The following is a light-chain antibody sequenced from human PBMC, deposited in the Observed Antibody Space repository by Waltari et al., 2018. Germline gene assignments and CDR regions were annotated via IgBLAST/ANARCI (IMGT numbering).Light chain of an antibody. J-gene: IGKJ2*01. V-gene: IGKV4-1*01. CDR1: QSLLYRSKNMHY. Sequence: DIVMTQSPDSLAVSLGERATISCKSSQSLLYRSKNMHYLAWYQQKPGQPPKLLFYWASTRASGVTAQFTGSGSGTDVTLTNSSLQAEDVATYYCQQSYGTPRTLGQGTKLEIK. CDR3: QQSYGTPRT. CDR2: WAS.